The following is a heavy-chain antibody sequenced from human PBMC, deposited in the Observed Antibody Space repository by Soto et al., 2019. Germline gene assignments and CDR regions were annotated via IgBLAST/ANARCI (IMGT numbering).Heavy chain of an antibody. CDR2: ISVYNGKT. CDR3: ATGRNAGYSYGPPSYYFDY. Sequence: ASVKVSCKASGYMFINYGISWVRQAPGQGLEWMGWISVYNGKTIYAQKFQGRVTMTEDTSTDTAYMELSSLRSEDTAVYYCATGRNAGYSYGPPSYYFDYWGQGTLVTVSS. J-gene: IGHJ4*02. CDR1: GYMFINYG. D-gene: IGHD5-18*01. V-gene: IGHV1-18*01.